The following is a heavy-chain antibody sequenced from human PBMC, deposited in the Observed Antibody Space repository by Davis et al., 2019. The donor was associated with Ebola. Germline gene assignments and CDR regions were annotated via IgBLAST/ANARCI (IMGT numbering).Heavy chain of an antibody. CDR3: ARDPDTSGYYSWFDP. CDR2: IWSHGNDY. J-gene: IGHJ5*02. Sequence: PGGSLRLSCAASGFTFSHYGMHWVRQAPGKGLEWVAGIWSHGNDYVYGDSVRGRFTISRDNSKNTLYLQMNSLRVQDTAVYYRARDPDTSGYYSWFDPWGQGTLVTVSS. D-gene: IGHD2/OR15-2a*01. V-gene: IGHV3-33*01. CDR1: GFTFSHYG.